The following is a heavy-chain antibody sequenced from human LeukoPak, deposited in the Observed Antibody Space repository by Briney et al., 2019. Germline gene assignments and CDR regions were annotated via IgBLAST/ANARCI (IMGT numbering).Heavy chain of an antibody. J-gene: IGHJ4*02. CDR2: SDGGGSST. D-gene: IGHD6-25*01. V-gene: IGHV3-74*01. Sequence: GGSLRLSCAAPGFTFSNHWMHWVRQVPGKGLVWVSRSDGGGSSTSYSDSVKGRFTISRDNAKNTLYLQMNSLRLEDTAVYYCARENLAAAADYWGQGTVVTVSS. CDR3: ARENLAAAADY. CDR1: GFTFSNHW.